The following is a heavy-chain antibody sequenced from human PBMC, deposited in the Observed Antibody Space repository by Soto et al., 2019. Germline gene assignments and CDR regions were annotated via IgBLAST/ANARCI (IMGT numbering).Heavy chain of an antibody. CDR3: ARQTHYGSSAKRGFDV. V-gene: IGHV5-51*01. J-gene: IGHJ3*01. CDR2: IYPDDSDS. Sequence: PRESLKISGKGSGWSFTRYWIGWVRQMHGKGLEWMGIIYPDDSDSRYSPSFQGQVTISADKSISTAYLQWSSLKASDTAMYYCARQTHYGSSAKRGFDVWGQGTMVTVSS. CDR1: GWSFTRYW. D-gene: IGHD3-22*01.